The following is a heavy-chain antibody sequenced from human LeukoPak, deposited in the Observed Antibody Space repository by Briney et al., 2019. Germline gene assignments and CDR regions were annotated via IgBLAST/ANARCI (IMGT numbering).Heavy chain of an antibody. V-gene: IGHV3-30-3*01. J-gene: IGHJ4*02. CDR1: GFTFSSYA. D-gene: IGHD1-26*01. CDR2: ISYDGSNK. Sequence: PGRSLRLSCAASGFTFSSYAMRWVRQAPGKGLEWVAVISYDGSNKYYADSVKGRFTISRDNSKNTLYLQMNSLRAEDTAVYYCARDQSGSYLYYFDYWGQGTLVTVSS. CDR3: ARDQSGSYLYYFDY.